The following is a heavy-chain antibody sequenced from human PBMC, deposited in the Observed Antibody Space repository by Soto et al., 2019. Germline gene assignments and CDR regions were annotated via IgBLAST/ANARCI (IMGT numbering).Heavy chain of an antibody. CDR2: IWYDGSNK. J-gene: IGHJ3*02. D-gene: IGHD6-6*01. CDR3: ARDSGSSATPGAFDI. V-gene: IGHV3-33*01. CDR1: GFTFSSYG. Sequence: QVQLVESGGGVVQPGRSLRLSCAASGFTFSSYGMHWVRQAPGKGLEWVAVIWYDGSNKYYADSVKGRFTISRDNSKNTLYLQMNSLRAEDTAVYYCARDSGSSATPGAFDIWGQGTMVTVSS.